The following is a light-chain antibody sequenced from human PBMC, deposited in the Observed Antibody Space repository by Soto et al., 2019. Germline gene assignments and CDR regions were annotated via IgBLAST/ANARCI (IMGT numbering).Light chain of an antibody. J-gene: IGKJ4*01. Sequence: DIQMTQSPSSLSASVGDRVTITCRASQSISSYLNWYQQKPGKAPKLLIYAASSLQSGVPSRFSGSGSGTDFTLTISSLQPEDFATYYCQHNYITPFPFGGGTKVEIK. V-gene: IGKV1-39*01. CDR3: QHNYITPFP. CDR1: QSISSY. CDR2: AAS.